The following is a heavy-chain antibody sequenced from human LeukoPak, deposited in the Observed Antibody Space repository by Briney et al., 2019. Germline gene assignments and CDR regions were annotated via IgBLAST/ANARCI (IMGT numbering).Heavy chain of an antibody. Sequence: ASVKVSCKASGGTFSSYAISWVRQAPGQGLEWMGGIIPIFGTANYAQKFQGRVTITADESTSTAYMELSSLRSEDTAVYYCAREASVVDYFDYWGQEPWSPSPQ. CDR1: GGTFSSYA. J-gene: IGHJ4*01. D-gene: IGHD2-15*01. CDR3: AREASVVDYFDY. V-gene: IGHV1-69*13. CDR2: IIPIFGTA.